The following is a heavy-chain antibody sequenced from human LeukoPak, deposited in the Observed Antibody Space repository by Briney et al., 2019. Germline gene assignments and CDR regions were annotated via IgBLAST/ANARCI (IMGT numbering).Heavy chain of an antibody. D-gene: IGHD6-19*01. Sequence: GGSLRLSCAASGFTFSSYAMSWVRQAPGKGLEWASAISGSGGSTYYADSVKGRFTISRDNSKNTLYLQMNSLRAEDTAVYYCAKRWTSESSGWYVHYWGQGTLVTVSS. CDR1: GFTFSSYA. J-gene: IGHJ4*02. V-gene: IGHV3-23*01. CDR2: ISGSGGST. CDR3: AKRWTSESSGWYVHY.